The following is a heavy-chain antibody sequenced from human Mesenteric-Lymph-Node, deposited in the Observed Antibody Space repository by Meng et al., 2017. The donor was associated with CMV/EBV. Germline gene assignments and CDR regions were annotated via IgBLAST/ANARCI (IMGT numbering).Heavy chain of an antibody. D-gene: IGHD2-2*01. J-gene: IGHJ6*02. CDR2: LYTCGST. Sequence: GESLKISCAVSGINVIDNYMSWVRQAPGKGLEWVSVLYTCGSTYYADSVEGRFTISRDPSQSTVYLQMNSLRSEDTAVYYCARVSQNPKSRASCYDYYYAMDVWGQGTTVTVSS. CDR1: GINVIDNY. CDR3: ARVSQNPKSRASCYDYYYAMDV. V-gene: IGHV3-66*03.